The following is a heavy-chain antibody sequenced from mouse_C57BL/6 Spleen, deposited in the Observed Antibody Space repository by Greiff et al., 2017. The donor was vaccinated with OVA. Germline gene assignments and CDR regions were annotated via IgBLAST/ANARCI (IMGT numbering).Heavy chain of an antibody. D-gene: IGHD2-4*01. V-gene: IGHV1-72*01. J-gene: IGHJ2*01. CDR2: IDPNRGGT. Sequence: QVQLQQSGAELVTPGASVTLSCKASGYTFTSYWMHWVTQRPGRGLEWIGRIDPNRGGTKYNEKFKSKATLTVDKPSSTSYMQLSSLTSEDSAVYYCASFYNDFYFDYWGQGTTLTVSS. CDR3: ASFYNDFYFDY. CDR1: GYTFTSYW.